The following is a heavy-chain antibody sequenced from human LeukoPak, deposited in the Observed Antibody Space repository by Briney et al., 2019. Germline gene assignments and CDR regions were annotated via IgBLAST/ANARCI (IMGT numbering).Heavy chain of an antibody. CDR3: ARGPPNWGYDY. V-gene: IGHV1-8*01. Sequence: ASVKVSCKASGYTFTSYDINWVRQVTGQGLEWMGWMSPNSGHTGYAQKFQGRVTMTRSTSMSTAYMELSSLKSEDTAVYYCARGPPNWGYDYWGQGTLVTGSS. J-gene: IGHJ4*02. CDR2: MSPNSGHT. CDR1: GYTFTSYD. D-gene: IGHD7-27*01.